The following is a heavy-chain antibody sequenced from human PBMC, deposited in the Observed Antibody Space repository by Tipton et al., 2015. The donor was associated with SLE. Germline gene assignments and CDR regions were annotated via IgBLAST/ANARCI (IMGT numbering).Heavy chain of an antibody. J-gene: IGHJ6*02. V-gene: IGHV3-9*01. CDR3: AKGRGSLIYYYGMDV. CDR2: IGWNSGSI. Sequence: SLRLSCAASGFTFDDYAMHWVRQAPGKGLEWVSGIGWNSGSIDYADSVKGRFTISRDDAKNSLYPQMNSLRAEDTALYFCAKGRGSLIYYYGMDVWGQGTTVTVSS. CDR1: GFTFDDYA. D-gene: IGHD3-10*01.